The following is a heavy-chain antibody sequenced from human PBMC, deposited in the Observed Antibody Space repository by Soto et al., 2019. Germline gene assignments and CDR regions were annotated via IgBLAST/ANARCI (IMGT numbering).Heavy chain of an antibody. V-gene: IGHV3-30-3*01. CDR2: ISYDGSNK. Sequence: GGSLRLSCAASGFTFSSYAMHWVRQAPGKGLEWVAVISYDGSNKYYADSVKGRFTISRDNSKNTLYLQMNSLRAEDTAVYYCARELGYCSSTSCYRFNYYYGMDVRGQGTTVTVSS. CDR1: GFTFSSYA. CDR3: ARELGYCSSTSCYRFNYYYGMDV. J-gene: IGHJ6*02. D-gene: IGHD2-2*01.